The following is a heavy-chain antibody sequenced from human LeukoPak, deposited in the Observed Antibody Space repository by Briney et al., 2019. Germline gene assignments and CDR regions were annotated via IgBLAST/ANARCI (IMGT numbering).Heavy chain of an antibody. Sequence: SETLSLTCTVSGGSISSGGYYWSWIRQHPGKGLEWIGYIYYSGSTYYNPSLKSRVTISVDTSKNQFSLKLSSVTAADTAVYYCARGDMLAVDPWGQGTLVTVSS. CDR2: IYYSGST. J-gene: IGHJ5*02. CDR1: GGSISSGGYY. CDR3: ARGDMLAVDP. D-gene: IGHD2-8*01. V-gene: IGHV4-31*03.